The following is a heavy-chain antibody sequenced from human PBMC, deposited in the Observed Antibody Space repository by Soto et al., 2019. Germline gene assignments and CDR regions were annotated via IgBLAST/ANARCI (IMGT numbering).Heavy chain of an antibody. J-gene: IGHJ2*01. V-gene: IGHV4-59*08. CDR3: ARKWGWYFDF. CDR2: IYYSGST. D-gene: IGHD1-26*01. Sequence: QVQLQESGPGLVKPSETLSLTCTVSGGSISSYYWSWIRQPPGKGLEWIGYIYYSGSTNYNPSPKSRVTISVDTSKNQFSLKLSSVTAADTAVYYCARKWGWYFDFWGRGTLVTVSS. CDR1: GGSISSYY.